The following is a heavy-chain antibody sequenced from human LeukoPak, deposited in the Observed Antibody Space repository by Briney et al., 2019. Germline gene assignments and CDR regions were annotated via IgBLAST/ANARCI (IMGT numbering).Heavy chain of an antibody. J-gene: IGHJ6*03. CDR2: IYYSGST. CDR1: GGSISSSSYY. Sequence: SETLSLTCTVSGGSISSSSYYWGWIRQPPGKGLEWIGSIYYSGSTYYNPSLKSRVTISVDTSKNQFSLKLSSVTAADTAVYXXXXXXXXGSHFHDYYMDVWGKGTTVTVSS. V-gene: IGHV4-39*07. CDR3: XXXXXXGSHFHDYYMDV. D-gene: IGHD3-16*01.